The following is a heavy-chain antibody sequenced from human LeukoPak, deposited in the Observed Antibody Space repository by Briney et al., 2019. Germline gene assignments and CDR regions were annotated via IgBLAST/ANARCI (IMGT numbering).Heavy chain of an antibody. V-gene: IGHV4-59*01. Sequence: SETLSLTCTVSGGSISSYYWSWIRQPPGKGLEWIGYIYYSGSTNYNPSLKSRVTISVDTSKNQFSLKLSSVTAADTAVYYCARDGTYYYDSSGYHWFDPWGQGTLVTVSS. CDR2: IYYSGST. J-gene: IGHJ5*02. D-gene: IGHD3-22*01. CDR1: GGSISSYY. CDR3: ARDGTYYYDSSGYHWFDP.